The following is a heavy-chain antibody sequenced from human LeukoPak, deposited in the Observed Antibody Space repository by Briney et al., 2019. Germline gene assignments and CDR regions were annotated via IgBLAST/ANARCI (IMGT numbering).Heavy chain of an antibody. CDR1: GGSISSGSYY. CDR2: IYTSRST. V-gene: IGHV4-61*02. Sequence: PSQTLSLTCTVSGGSISSGSYYWSWIRQPAGRGLEWIGRIYTSRSTDYNPSPKSRVTMSVDTSKSQFSLKLTSVTAADTAVYYCAMGPRWNQLDNWGQGTLVTVSS. D-gene: IGHD1-14*01. CDR3: AMGPRWNQLDN. J-gene: IGHJ4*02.